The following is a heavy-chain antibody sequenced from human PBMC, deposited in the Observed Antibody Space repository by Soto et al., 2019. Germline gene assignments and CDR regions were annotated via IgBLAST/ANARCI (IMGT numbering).Heavy chain of an antibody. CDR3: ARDQGYDFWSGYYARDCGMDV. D-gene: IGHD3-3*01. J-gene: IGHJ6*02. V-gene: IGHV4-59*01. Sequence: ETLSLTCTVSGGSISSYYWSWIRQPPGKGLEWIGYIYYSGSTNYNPSLKSRVTISVDTSKNQFSLKLSSVTAADTAVYYCARDQGYDFWSGYYARDCGMDVWGQGTTVTVSS. CDR2: IYYSGST. CDR1: GGSISSYY.